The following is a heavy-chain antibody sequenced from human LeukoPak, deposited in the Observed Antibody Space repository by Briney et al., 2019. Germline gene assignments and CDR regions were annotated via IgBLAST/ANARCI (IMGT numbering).Heavy chain of an antibody. CDR1: GYSFPSYW. Sequence: AGESLKISCKGSGYSFPSYWISWVRQMPGKGLEWMGRIDPSDSYTNYSPSFQGHVTISADKSISTAYLQWSSLKASDTAMYYCARLSSSALDAFDIWGQGTMVTVSS. V-gene: IGHV5-10-1*01. CDR2: IDPSDSYT. CDR3: ARLSSSALDAFDI. D-gene: IGHD2-2*01. J-gene: IGHJ3*02.